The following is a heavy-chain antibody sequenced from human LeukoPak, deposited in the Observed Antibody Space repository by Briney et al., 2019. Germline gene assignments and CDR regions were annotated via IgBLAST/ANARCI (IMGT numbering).Heavy chain of an antibody. V-gene: IGHV4-34*01. D-gene: IGHD1-26*01. CDR1: GGSFSGYY. CDR3: AGGGSYDAFDI. CDR2: INHSGST. Sequence: SETLSLTCAVYGGSFSGYYWSWIRQPPGKGLEWIGEINHSGSTNYNPSLKSRVTISVDTSKNQFSLKLSSVTAADTAVYYCAGGGSYDAFDIWGQGTMATVSS. J-gene: IGHJ3*02.